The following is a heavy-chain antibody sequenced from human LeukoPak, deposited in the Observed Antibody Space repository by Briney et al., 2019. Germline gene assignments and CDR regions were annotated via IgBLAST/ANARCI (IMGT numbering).Heavy chain of an antibody. Sequence: GASVKVSCKASGGTFSSYAISWVRQAPGQGLEWMGGIIPIFGTANYAQKFQGRVTITADESTSTAYMELSSLRSEDTAVYYCARATMVRGVIIRSWFDPWGQGTLVTVSS. V-gene: IGHV1-69*13. CDR1: GGTFSSYA. D-gene: IGHD3-10*01. J-gene: IGHJ5*02. CDR3: ARATMVRGVIIRSWFDP. CDR2: IIPIFGTA.